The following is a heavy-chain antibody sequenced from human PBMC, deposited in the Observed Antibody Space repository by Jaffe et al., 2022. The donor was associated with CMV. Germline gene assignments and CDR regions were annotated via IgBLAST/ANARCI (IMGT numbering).Heavy chain of an antibody. V-gene: IGHV3-13*01. J-gene: IGHJ4*02. CDR1: GFTFSSYD. CDR3: ARSYYDFWSGPGGSYYFDY. D-gene: IGHD3-3*01. Sequence: EVQLVESGGGLVQPGGSLRLSCAASGFTFSSYDMHWVRQATGKGLEWVSAIGTAGDTYYPGSVKGRFTISRENAKNSLYLQMNSLRAGDTAVYYCARSYYDFWSGPGGSYYFDYWGQGTLVTVSS. CDR2: IGTAGDT.